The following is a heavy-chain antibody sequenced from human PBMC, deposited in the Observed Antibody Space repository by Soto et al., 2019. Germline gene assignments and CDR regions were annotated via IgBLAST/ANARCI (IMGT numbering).Heavy chain of an antibody. J-gene: IGHJ4*02. V-gene: IGHV3-23*01. CDR2: ISGSGGST. D-gene: IGHD2-8*01. Sequence: EVQLLESGGGLVQPWGSLRLSCAASGFTFSSYAMSWVRQAPGKGLEWVSAISGSGGSTYYADSVKGRFTISRDNSKNTLYLRMNGLSAEDTAVYYCAKGLMVYARHSFDYWGQGTLVTVSS. CDR3: AKGLMVYARHSFDY. CDR1: GFTFSSYA.